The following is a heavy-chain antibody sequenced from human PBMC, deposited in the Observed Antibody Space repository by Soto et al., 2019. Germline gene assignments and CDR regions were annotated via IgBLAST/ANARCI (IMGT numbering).Heavy chain of an antibody. CDR3: GRRANRGMDV. CDR1: GGTFSNYA. V-gene: IGHV1-69*06. D-gene: IGHD2-8*01. J-gene: IGHJ6*02. CDR2: VIPAFNSA. Sequence: QVQLVQSGAEMRKPGSSVKVSCKSSGGTFSNYAISWVRQASGQGLEWLGGVIPAFNSAQYAPKFQGRVAITADTSTSTAYMELSSLTSEDTVVYYCGRRANRGMDVWGQGNTVIVSS.